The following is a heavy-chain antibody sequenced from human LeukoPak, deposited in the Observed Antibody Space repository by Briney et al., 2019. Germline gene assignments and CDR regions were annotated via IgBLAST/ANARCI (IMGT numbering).Heavy chain of an antibody. V-gene: IGHV3-30*02. CDR2: IRYDGSNK. CDR3: AKDPGSDRYFDY. CDR1: GFTFSSYG. Sequence: GGSLRLSCAASGFTFSSYGMHWVRQAPGKGLEWVAFIRYDGSNKYYADSVKGRFTISRDNSKNTLYLQMNSLRAEDTAVYYCAKDPGSDRYFDYWGQGTLVPVSS. D-gene: IGHD3-10*01. J-gene: IGHJ4*02.